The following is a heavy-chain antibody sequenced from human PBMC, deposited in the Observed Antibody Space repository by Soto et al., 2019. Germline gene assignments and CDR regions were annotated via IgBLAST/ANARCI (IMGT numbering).Heavy chain of an antibody. CDR3: AKDRTSVGATSGY. D-gene: IGHD1-26*01. Sequence: GGSLRLSCAASGFTFSSYGMHWVRQAPGKGLEWVAVISYDGSNKYYADSVKGRFTISRDNSKNTLYLQMNSLRAEDTAVYYCAKDRTSVGATSGYWGQGTLVTVSS. CDR2: ISYDGSNK. V-gene: IGHV3-30*18. J-gene: IGHJ4*02. CDR1: GFTFSSYG.